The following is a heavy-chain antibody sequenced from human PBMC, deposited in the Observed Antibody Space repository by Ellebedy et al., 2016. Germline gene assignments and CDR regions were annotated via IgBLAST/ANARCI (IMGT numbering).Heavy chain of an antibody. D-gene: IGHD3-16*02. CDR3: ASPSGDYVWGSYRETNYYYYGMDV. CDR2: ISAYNGNT. Sequence: ASVKVSCXASGYTFTSYGISWVRQAPGQGLEWMGWISAYNGNTNYAQKLQGRVTMTTDTATSTAYMELRSLRSDDTAVYYCASPSGDYVWGSYRETNYYYYGMDVWGQGTTVTVSS. CDR1: GYTFTSYG. V-gene: IGHV1-18*01. J-gene: IGHJ6*02.